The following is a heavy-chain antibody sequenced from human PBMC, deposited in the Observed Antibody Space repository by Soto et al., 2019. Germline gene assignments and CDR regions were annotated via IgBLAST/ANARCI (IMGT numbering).Heavy chain of an antibody. J-gene: IGHJ5*02. V-gene: IGHV1-2*04. D-gene: IGHD6-19*01. Sequence: ASVKVSCKASGYTFTGYYMHWVRQAPGQGLEWMGWINPNSGGTNYAQKFQGWVTMTRDTSISTAYMELSRLRSDDTAVYYCARDSAGIAVRGFHPWGQGTLVTVSS. CDR3: ARDSAGIAVRGFHP. CDR2: INPNSGGT. CDR1: GYTFTGYY.